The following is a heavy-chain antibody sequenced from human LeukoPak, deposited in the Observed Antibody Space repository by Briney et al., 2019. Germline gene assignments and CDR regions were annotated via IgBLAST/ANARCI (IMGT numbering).Heavy chain of an antibody. D-gene: IGHD5-18*01. CDR3: AKILFGYSYDNAFDI. CDR1: RFTSSSYA. CDR2: ISGSGGST. Sequence: PGGSLRLSSAASRFTSSSYAMSWVREAPGKGLEWGSAISGSGGSTYYTDSVKGRFTISRDNSKNTVFLQMNSLRAEDTAVYYCAKILFGYSYDNAFDIWGQGTMVTVSS. V-gene: IGHV3-23*01. J-gene: IGHJ3*02.